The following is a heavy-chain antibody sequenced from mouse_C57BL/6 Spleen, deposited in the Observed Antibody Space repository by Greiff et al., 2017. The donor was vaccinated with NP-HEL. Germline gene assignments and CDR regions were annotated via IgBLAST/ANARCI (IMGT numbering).Heavy chain of an antibody. V-gene: IGHV1-85*01. CDR3: ARSTMVTHGDV. CDR1: GYTFTSYD. D-gene: IGHD2-2*01. J-gene: IGHJ1*03. CDR2: IYPRDGST. Sequence: QVTLKESGPELVKPGASVKLSCKASGYTFTSYDINWVKQRPGQGLEWIGWIYPRDGSTKYNEKFKGKATLTVDTSSSTAYMELHSLTSEDSAVYFCARSTMVTHGDVWGTGTTVTVSS.